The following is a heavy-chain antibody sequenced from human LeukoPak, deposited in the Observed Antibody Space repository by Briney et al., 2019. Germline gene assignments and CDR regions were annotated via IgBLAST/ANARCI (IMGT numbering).Heavy chain of an antibody. CDR2: INPSGSST. V-gene: IGHV1-46*01. CDR1: GYTFTNYY. D-gene: IGHD1-26*01. CDR3: ARGSIGSYLNYFDY. J-gene: IGHJ4*02. Sequence: ASVKVSCKASGYTFTNYYIHWVRQAPGQGLEWMGLINPSGSSTSYAQKFQGRVAMTRDMSTSTVYMKLSSLTSEDTALYYCARGSIGSYLNYFDYWGQGTLVTVSS.